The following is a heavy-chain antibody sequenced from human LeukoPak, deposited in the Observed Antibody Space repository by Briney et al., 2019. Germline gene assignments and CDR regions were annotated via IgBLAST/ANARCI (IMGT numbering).Heavy chain of an antibody. V-gene: IGHV3-23*01. J-gene: IGHJ4*02. CDR3: ARALYYDSSGIMDY. CDR2: IRGSGDST. Sequence: GGSLRPSCAASGFTFSSHPMSWVRLAPGKGLEWVSSIRGSGDSTYYADSVKGRFTISRDNTKNTLYLQMNSLRGDDTAVYYCARALYYDSSGIMDYWGQGTLVTVSS. D-gene: IGHD3-22*01. CDR1: GFTFSSHP.